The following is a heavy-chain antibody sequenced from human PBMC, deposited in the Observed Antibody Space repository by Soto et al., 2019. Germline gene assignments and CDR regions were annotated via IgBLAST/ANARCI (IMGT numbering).Heavy chain of an antibody. CDR3: AKSLRTTAATGYWFDP. J-gene: IGHJ5*02. CDR2: VTGSGST. V-gene: IGHV3-23*01. D-gene: IGHD4-17*01. CDR1: GLTLSNYA. Sequence: EVQVLESGGGLVQPGGSLRLSCIASGLTLSNYAMTWVRQAPGRGQEWVSTVTGSGSTYYADSVKGRFTIFRDNSKNILYLQMNSLRAEDKAIYYCAKSLRTTAATGYWFDPWGQGSQVTVSS.